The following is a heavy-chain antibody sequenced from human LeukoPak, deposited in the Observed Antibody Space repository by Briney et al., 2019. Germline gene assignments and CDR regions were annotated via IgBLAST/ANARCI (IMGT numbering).Heavy chain of an antibody. V-gene: IGHV7-4-1*02. D-gene: IGHD2-21*01. J-gene: IGHJ2*01. CDR2: INTNTGNP. CDR3: ARDLALWSRGLWYFDL. CDR1: GYTFTSYA. Sequence: ASVKVSCKASGYTFTSYAMNWVRQAPGQGLEWMGWINTNTGNPTYAQGFTGRFVFSLDTSVSTAYLQISSLKAEDTAVYYCARDLALWSRGLWYFDLWGRGTLVTVSS.